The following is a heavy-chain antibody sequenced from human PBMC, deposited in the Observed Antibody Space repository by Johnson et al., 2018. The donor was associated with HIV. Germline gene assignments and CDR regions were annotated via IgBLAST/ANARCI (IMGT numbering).Heavy chain of an antibody. D-gene: IGHD4-17*01. V-gene: IGHV3-7*02. Sequence: VQLVESGGGVVQPGGSLRLSCAASGFTFSSYWMSWVRQAPGKGLGWVANIKQDGSEKYYVASVKGRFTISRDNSKNTLYLQMNSLRAEDTAVYYCARGEDGVDAFDIWGQGTMVTVSS. J-gene: IGHJ3*02. CDR2: IKQDGSEK. CDR3: ARGEDGVDAFDI. CDR1: GFTFSSYW.